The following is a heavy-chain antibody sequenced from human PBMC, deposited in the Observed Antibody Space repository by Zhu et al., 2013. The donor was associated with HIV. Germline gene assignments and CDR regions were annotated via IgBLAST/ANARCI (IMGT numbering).Heavy chain of an antibody. J-gene: IGHJ6*01. V-gene: IGHV3-21*01. CDR3: VAGNQHGWGRDYYYGMDV. CDR1: GFTFSSYS. CDR2: ISSSSSYI. Sequence: EVQLVESGGGLVKPGGSLRLSCAASGFTFSSYSMNWVRQAPGKGLEWVSSISSSSSYIYYADSVKGRFTISRDNAKNSLYLQMNSLRAEDTAVYYCVAGNQHGWGRDYYYGMDVWGPRDHGHRLL. D-gene: IGHD3-16*01.